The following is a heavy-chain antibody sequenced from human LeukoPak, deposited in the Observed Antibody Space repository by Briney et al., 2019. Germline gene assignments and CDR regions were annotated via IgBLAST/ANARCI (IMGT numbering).Heavy chain of an antibody. V-gene: IGHV4-59*08. CDR3: ARLEGYYYYGMDV. CDR2: IYYSGST. CDR1: GGSISSYY. Sequence: SETLSLTCTVSGGSISSYYWSWIRQPPGKGLEWIGYIYYSGSTNYNPSLKGRVTISVDTSKNQFSLKLSSVTAADTAVYYCARLEGYYYYGMDVWGQGTTVTVSS. J-gene: IGHJ6*02.